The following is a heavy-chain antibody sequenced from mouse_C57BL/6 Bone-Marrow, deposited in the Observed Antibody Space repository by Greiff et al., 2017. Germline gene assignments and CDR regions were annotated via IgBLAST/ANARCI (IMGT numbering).Heavy chain of an antibody. Sequence: EVQLQQSGTVLARPGASVKMSCKTSGYTFTSYWMHWVKQRPGQGLEWIGAIYPGNSDTSYNQKFKGKAKLTAVTSASTAYMELSSLTNEDSAVSYCTGGLDHYYARDYWGQGTSVTVSS. CDR2: IYPGNSDT. CDR1: GYTFTSYW. CDR3: TGGLDHYYARDY. J-gene: IGHJ4*01. V-gene: IGHV1-5*01.